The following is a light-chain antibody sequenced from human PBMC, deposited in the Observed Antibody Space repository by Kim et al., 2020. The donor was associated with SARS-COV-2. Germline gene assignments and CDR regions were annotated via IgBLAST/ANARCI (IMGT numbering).Light chain of an antibody. CDR2: QDI. CDR3: QAWDSSTAV. J-gene: IGLJ2*01. CDR1: KLGYKY. Sequence: SVSPGQTASITCSGDKLGYKYACWYQQKPGQSPVLVIYQDIKRPSGIPERFSGSNSGNTATLTISGTQAMDEADYYCQAWDSSTAVFGGGTKVTVL. V-gene: IGLV3-1*01.